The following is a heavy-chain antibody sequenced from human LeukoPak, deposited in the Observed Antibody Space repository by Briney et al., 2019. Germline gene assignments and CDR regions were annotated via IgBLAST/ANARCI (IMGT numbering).Heavy chain of an antibody. Sequence: PGGSLRLSCAASGFTFSSYSMNWVRQAPGKGLEWVSSISSSSSYIYYADSVKGRFTISRDNAKNSLYLQMNSPRAEDTAVYYCARDGSWGTYNWFDPWGQGTLVTVSS. J-gene: IGHJ5*02. CDR1: GFTFSSYS. CDR3: ARDGSWGTYNWFDP. CDR2: ISSSSSYI. V-gene: IGHV3-21*01. D-gene: IGHD1-26*01.